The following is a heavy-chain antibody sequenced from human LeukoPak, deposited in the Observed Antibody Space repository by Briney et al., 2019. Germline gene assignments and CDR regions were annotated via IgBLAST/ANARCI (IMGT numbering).Heavy chain of an antibody. J-gene: IGHJ4*02. CDR3: TTTVVVPAAIRGVIDY. V-gene: IGHV3-74*01. D-gene: IGHD2-2*02. CDR2: INSDGSST. Sequence: GGSLRLSCAASGFTFSSYWMHWVRQAPGKGLVWVSRINSDGSSTSYADSVKGRFTISRDNAKNTLYLQMNSLKTEDTAVYYCTTTVVVPAAIRGVIDYWGQGTLVTVSS. CDR1: GFTFSSYW.